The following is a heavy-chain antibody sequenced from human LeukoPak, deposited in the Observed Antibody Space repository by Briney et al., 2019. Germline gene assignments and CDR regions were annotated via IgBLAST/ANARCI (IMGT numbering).Heavy chain of an antibody. J-gene: IGHJ4*02. Sequence: GSVKVSCKASGYTFTSYGISWVRQAPGQGLEWMGWISAYNGNTNYAQKLQGRVTMTTDTSTSTAYMELRSLRSDDTAVYYCARPSTGGYYDSSGYQPSDYWGQGTLVTVSS. D-gene: IGHD3-22*01. CDR3: ARPSTGGYYDSSGYQPSDY. CDR2: ISAYNGNT. V-gene: IGHV1-18*01. CDR1: GYTFTSYG.